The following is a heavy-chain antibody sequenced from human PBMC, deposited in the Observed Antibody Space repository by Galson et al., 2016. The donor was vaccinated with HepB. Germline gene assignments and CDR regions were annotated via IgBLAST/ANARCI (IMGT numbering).Heavy chain of an antibody. D-gene: IGHD3-10*01. J-gene: IGHJ4*02. V-gene: IGHV4-59*12. CDR1: GGSMSTYY. Sequence: SETLSLTCTVSGGSMSTYYWSWIRQPPGKGLEWIGYIYYSGSTYYNPSLKSRVSISVDTSKNQFSLRLSSVTAADTAVYYCARDRSSGSGNFGYWGQGTLVTVSS. CDR2: IYYSGST. CDR3: ARDRSSGSGNFGY.